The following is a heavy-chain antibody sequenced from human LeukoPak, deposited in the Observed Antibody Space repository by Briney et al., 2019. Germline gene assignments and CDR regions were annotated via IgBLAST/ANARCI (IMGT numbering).Heavy chain of an antibody. D-gene: IGHD3-22*01. CDR3: ERGFDYYDSSGYLSNWYFDL. V-gene: IGHV4-38-2*02. CDR1: GYSISIAFY. J-gene: IGHJ2*01. Sequence: SETLSLTCTVSGYSISIAFYWGWIRQPPGKGLEWIGSISHSGSTDCSPSLKSRVTISVDTSKNQFSLKLSSVTAADTAVYYCERGFDYYDSSGYLSNWYFDLWGRGTLVTVSS. CDR2: ISHSGST.